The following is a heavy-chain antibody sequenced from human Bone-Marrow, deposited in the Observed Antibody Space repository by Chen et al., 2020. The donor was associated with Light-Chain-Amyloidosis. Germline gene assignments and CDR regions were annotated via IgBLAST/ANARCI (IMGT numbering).Heavy chain of an antibody. Sequence: QVQLHQSDPGLVKPSQTLSVTCAISGDSVSSNTATWNWVRQSPSRGLEWLGRTHYRSKWYSDYAESVKSRISIIPDSSRNQISLQLHSVTPEDTAVYYCARGWGRYSTGLGFDSWGQGTLVTVSS. CDR1: GDSVSSNTAT. CDR3: ARGWGRYSTGLGFDS. J-gene: IGHJ4*02. V-gene: IGHV6-1*01. D-gene: IGHD6-19*01. CDR2: THYRSKWYS.